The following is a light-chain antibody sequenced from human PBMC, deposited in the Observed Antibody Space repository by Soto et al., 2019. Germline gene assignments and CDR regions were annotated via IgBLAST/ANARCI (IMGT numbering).Light chain of an antibody. CDR1: QSVSSN. J-gene: IGKJ1*01. CDR2: GAS. Sequence: EMVMTQSPATLSVSPGERATRSCRASQSVSSNLAWYQQKPGQAPRLLIYGASTRATGIPARFSGSGSGTEFTLTISSLQSEDFAVYYCQQYNNWPLTWTFGQGTKVEIK. CDR3: QQYNNWPLTWT. V-gene: IGKV3D-15*01.